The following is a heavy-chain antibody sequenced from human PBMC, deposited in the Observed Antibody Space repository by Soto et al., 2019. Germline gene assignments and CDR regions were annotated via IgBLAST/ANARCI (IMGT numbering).Heavy chain of an antibody. CDR2: ISGSGGST. V-gene: IGHV3-23*01. J-gene: IGHJ1*01. Sequence: GESLKISCAASGFTFSSYAMSWVRQAPGKGLEWVSAISGSGGSTYYADSVKGRFTIPRDNSKNTLYLQMNSLRAADTAVYFCARHLYDSSGYYYNDFQHWGQGTLVTVSS. CDR3: ARHLYDSSGYYYNDFQH. D-gene: IGHD3-22*01. CDR1: GFTFSSYA.